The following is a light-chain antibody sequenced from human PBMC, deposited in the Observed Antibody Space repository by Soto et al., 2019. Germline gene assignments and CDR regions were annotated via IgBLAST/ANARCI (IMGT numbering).Light chain of an antibody. Sequence: QSALTQPPSASGSPGQSVTISCTGTSSDVGGYNYVSWYQQHPGKAPKLMIYEVSKRPSGVPDRFSGSKSGNTASLTVSGLRAEDEADYYCSSYAGSTFYVFGTGTKLTVL. J-gene: IGLJ1*01. V-gene: IGLV2-8*01. CDR2: EVS. CDR1: SSDVGGYNY. CDR3: SSYAGSTFYV.